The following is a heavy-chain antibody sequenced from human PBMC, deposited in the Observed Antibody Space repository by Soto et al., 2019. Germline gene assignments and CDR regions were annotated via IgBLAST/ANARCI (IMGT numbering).Heavy chain of an antibody. Sequence: PPQTLSRTCAISGDSDSSSSAAWNWIRPTPSRGLEWLGRTYYRSKWYINYAVSVKSRITVNPDTSKNQFSLQLNSVTPEDTAVYYCARGSWDDVTGHYYMDVWGKGTTVTVSS. V-gene: IGHV6-1*01. CDR1: GDSDSSSSAA. J-gene: IGHJ6*03. CDR3: ARGSWDDVTGHYYMDV. CDR2: TYYRSKWYI. D-gene: IGHD1-1*01.